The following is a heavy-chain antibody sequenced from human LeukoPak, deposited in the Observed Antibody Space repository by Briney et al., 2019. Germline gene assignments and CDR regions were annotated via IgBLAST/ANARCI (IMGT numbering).Heavy chain of an antibody. J-gene: IGHJ4*02. V-gene: IGHV4-39*01. CDR3: VRQRGVGSWSFDY. CDR2: IHYTGNT. D-gene: IGHD2-15*01. CDR1: GDSISSDHYW. Sequence: ASETLSLTCTVSGDSISSDHYWWGWIRQPPGRGLDWIGSIHYTGNTHYNPSLQSRVTVSVDTSRNQFSLKLTSVTAADTAVYYCVRQRGVGSWSFDYWGQGNLVTVSS.